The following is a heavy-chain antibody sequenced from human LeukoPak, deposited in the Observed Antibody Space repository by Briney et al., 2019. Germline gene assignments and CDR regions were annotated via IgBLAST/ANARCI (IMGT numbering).Heavy chain of an antibody. Sequence: SETLSLTCSVSAGSISSYYWCWIRQPPGRGLVWIGYIYYSGNTNYNPPRTSRVAVSVDTSRHQFSRKRGSATAAVPAVYYGARDGGGSYHFEFWGQGTLVNVSS. CDR2: IYYSGNT. V-gene: IGHV4-59*13. J-gene: IGHJ4*02. CDR3: ARDGGGSYHFEF. CDR1: AGSISSYY. D-gene: IGHD1-26*01.